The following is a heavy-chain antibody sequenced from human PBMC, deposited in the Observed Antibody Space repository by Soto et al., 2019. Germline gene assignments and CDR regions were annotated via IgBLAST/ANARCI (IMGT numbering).Heavy chain of an antibody. CDR2: ISGSGGST. CDR1: GFTFSSYA. V-gene: IGHV3-23*01. CDR3: ANWLAAYYYDSSGPPVGAFDI. D-gene: IGHD3-22*01. J-gene: IGHJ3*02. Sequence: GGSLRLSCAASGFTFSSYAMSWVRQAPGKGLEWVSAISGSGGSTYYADSVKGRFTISRDNSKNTLYLQMNSLRAEDTAVYYCANWLAAYYYDSSGPPVGAFDIWGQGTMVTVSS.